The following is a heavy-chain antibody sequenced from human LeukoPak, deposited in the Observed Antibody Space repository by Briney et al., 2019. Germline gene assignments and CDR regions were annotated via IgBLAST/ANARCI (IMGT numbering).Heavy chain of an antibody. V-gene: IGHV4-59*01. Sequence: SETLSLTCTVSGGSISSYYWSWIRQPPGKGLEWIGYFYYSGSTNYNPSLKSRVTISVDTSKNQFSLKLSSVTAADTAVYYCARVYGDYYYYGMDVWGQGTTVTVSS. CDR2: FYYSGST. CDR3: ARVYGDYYYYGMDV. J-gene: IGHJ6*02. CDR1: GGSISSYY. D-gene: IGHD4-17*01.